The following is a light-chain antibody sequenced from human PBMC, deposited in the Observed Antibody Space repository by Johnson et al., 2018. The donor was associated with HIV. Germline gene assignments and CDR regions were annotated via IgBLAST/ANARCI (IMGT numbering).Light chain of an antibody. CDR2: ENN. CDR3: GTWDSSLSGGV. CDR1: KSNIGNNY. J-gene: IGLJ1*01. V-gene: IGLV1-51*02. Sequence: QSLLTQPPSVSAAPGQKVTISCSGTKSNIGNNYVSWYQQFPGTAPKLLIYENNKRSSGIPDRFSGSKSGTSATLGITGLQTGDEAGYYCGTWDSSLSGGVFGSGTKVTVL.